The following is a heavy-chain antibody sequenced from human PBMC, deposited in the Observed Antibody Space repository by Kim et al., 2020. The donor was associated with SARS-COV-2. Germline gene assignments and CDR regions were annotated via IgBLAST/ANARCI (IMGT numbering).Heavy chain of an antibody. CDR3: ARGRLSRGAFDI. J-gene: IGHJ3*02. D-gene: IGHD2-15*01. Sequence: SETLSLTCAVYGGSFSGYYWSWIRQPPGKGLEWIGEINHSGSTNYNPSLKSRVTISVDTSKNQFSLKLSSVTAADTAVYYCARGRLSRGAFDIWGQGTMVTVSS. CDR2: INHSGST. CDR1: GGSFSGYY. V-gene: IGHV4-34*01.